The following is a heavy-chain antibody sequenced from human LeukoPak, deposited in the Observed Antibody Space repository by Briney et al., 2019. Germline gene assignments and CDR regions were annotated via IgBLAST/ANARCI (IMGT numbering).Heavy chain of an antibody. J-gene: IGHJ6*03. CDR1: GGSISSGSYY. Sequence: MTSETLSLTCTVSGGSISSGSYYWSWIRQPAGKGLEWIGRIYTSGSTNYNPSLKTRLTISVDPSKNQFSLKLSSVTAADTAVYYCARERSYYGSGSNYYYYYMDVWGKGTTVTISS. CDR3: ARERSYYGSGSNYYYYYMDV. CDR2: IYTSGST. V-gene: IGHV4-61*02. D-gene: IGHD3-10*01.